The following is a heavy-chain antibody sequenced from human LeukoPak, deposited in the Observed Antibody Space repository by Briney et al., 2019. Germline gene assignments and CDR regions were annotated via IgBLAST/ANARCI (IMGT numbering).Heavy chain of an antibody. CDR2: ISWNSGSI. CDR3: VKDRVDYGDDGAYFDF. V-gene: IGHV3-9*01. Sequence: PGGSLRLSCAASGFTFDDYAMHWVRQAPGKGLEWVSGISWNSGSIGYADSVKGRFTISRDNAKNSLYLQMNSLRAEDTALYYCVKDRVDYGDDGAYFDFWGQGTLVTVSS. J-gene: IGHJ4*02. CDR1: GFTFDDYA. D-gene: IGHD4-17*01.